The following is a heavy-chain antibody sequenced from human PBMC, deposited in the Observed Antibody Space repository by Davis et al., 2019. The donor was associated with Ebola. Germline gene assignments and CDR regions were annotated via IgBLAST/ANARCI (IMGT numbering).Heavy chain of an antibody. CDR1: GYTFTSYA. Sequence: AASVKVSCKASGYTFTSYAMHWVRQAPGQRLEWMGWINAGNGNTKYSQKFQGRVTITRDTSASTAYMELSSLRSEDTAVYYCAKDGGSGDYLLYYFDYWGQGTLVTVSS. J-gene: IGHJ4*02. V-gene: IGHV1-3*01. CDR3: AKDGGSGDYLLYYFDY. D-gene: IGHD4-17*01. CDR2: INAGNGNT.